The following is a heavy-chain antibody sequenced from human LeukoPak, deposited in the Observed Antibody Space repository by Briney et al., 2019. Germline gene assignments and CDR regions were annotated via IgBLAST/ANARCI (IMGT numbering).Heavy chain of an antibody. Sequence: ASVKVSCKASGYTLTSYDINWVRQATGQGLEWMGWMNPNSGRTGYAQNFQGRITITRNTSISTAYMELSSLRSEDTAVYYCTRETSSRYFDYWGQGTLVTISS. CDR3: TRETSSRYFDY. CDR1: GYTLTSYD. CDR2: MNPNSGRT. J-gene: IGHJ4*02. V-gene: IGHV1-8*01.